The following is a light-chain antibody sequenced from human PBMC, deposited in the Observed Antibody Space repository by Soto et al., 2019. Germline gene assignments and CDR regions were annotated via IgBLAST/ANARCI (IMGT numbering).Light chain of an antibody. CDR2: EVT. J-gene: IGLJ2*01. Sequence: QSVLTQPPSASGSLGQSVTISCTGTNRDIGYYNYVSWYQQHPGKAPKLIIYEVTRRPSGVPERFFGSKAGRTASLTVSGVQGDDEADYYCSSYADTGTILFGGGTKLTVL. V-gene: IGLV2-8*01. CDR1: NRDIGYYNY. CDR3: SSYADTGTIL.